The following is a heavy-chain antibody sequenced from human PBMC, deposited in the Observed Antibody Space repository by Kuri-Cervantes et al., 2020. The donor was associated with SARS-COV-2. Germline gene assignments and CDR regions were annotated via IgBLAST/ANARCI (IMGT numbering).Heavy chain of an antibody. D-gene: IGHD5-12*01. Sequence: LSLTCTVSGGSISSYYWSWIRQAPGKGLEWVSYISSSGSTIYYADSVKGRFTISRDNAKNSLYLQMNSLRAEDTAVYYRARETTRGGYDYWGQGTLVTVSS. CDR3: ARETTRGGYDY. J-gene: IGHJ4*02. V-gene: IGHV3-11*04. CDR2: ISSSGSTI. CDR1: GGSISSYY.